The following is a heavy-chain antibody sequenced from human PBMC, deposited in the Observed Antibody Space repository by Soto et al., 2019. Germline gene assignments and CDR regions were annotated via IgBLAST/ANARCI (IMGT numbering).Heavy chain of an antibody. J-gene: IGHJ6*02. CDR2: TYYRSKWYN. Sequence: SQTRSLTCAMSGDSVSSNSAAWNWIRQSPSRGLEWLGRTYYRSKWYNDYAVSVKSRITINPDTSKNQFSLQLNSVTPEDTAVYYCAGGIAVAGAYYYYGMDVWGQGTTVTVSS. D-gene: IGHD6-19*01. CDR1: GDSVSSNSAA. V-gene: IGHV6-1*01. CDR3: AGGIAVAGAYYYYGMDV.